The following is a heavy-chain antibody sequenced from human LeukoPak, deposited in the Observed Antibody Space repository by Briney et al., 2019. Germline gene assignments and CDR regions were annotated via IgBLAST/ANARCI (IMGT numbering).Heavy chain of an antibody. V-gene: IGHV1-46*01. D-gene: IGHD6-25*01. CDR2: INPSGSGA. CDR1: GYTLTNFY. CDR3: ARIGGYGIFDY. Sequence: ASVKVSCKASGYTLTNFYMHWVRQAPGQGPEWMGIINPSGSGASYAQKFQGRVTMTRDTSTSTVYMELSSLTSEDTAIYYCARIGGYGIFDYWGQGTLVTVSP. J-gene: IGHJ4*02.